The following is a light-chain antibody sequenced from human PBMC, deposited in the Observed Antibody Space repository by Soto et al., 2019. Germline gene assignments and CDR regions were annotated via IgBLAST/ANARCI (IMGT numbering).Light chain of an antibody. CDR2: EGS. Sequence: QAASVSGSPGQSITISCTGTSSDVGSYNLVSWYQQHPGKAPKLMIYEGSKRPSGVSNRFSGSKSGNTASLTISGLQAEDEADYYCCSYAGSSTWVFGGGTKLTVL. CDR1: SSDVGSYNL. J-gene: IGLJ3*02. V-gene: IGLV2-23*01. CDR3: CSYAGSSTWV.